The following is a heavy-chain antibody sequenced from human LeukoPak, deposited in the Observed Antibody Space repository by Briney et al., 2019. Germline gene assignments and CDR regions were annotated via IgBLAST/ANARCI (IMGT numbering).Heavy chain of an antibody. Sequence: PGRSLRLSCAASGFTFSSYGMHWVRQAPGKGLEWVAVISYDGSNKYYADSVKGRFTISRDNSKNTLYLQMNSLRAEDTAVYYCAKDTATEWELLVYAFDIWGQGTMVTVSS. CDR1: GFTFSSYG. D-gene: IGHD1-26*01. CDR3: AKDTATEWELLVYAFDI. V-gene: IGHV3-30*18. CDR2: ISYDGSNK. J-gene: IGHJ3*02.